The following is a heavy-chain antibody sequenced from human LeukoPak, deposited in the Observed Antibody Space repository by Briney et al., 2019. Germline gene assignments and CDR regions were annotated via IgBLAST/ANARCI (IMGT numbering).Heavy chain of an antibody. CDR3: AKEPSSGWYGNWFDP. J-gene: IGHJ5*02. D-gene: IGHD6-19*01. CDR1: GFTFSSYA. CDR2: ISDSGGST. V-gene: IGHV3-23*01. Sequence: GGSLRLSCAASGFTFSSYAMSWVRQAPGKGLEWVSIISDSGGSTYYADSVKGRFTISGDNSKNTLYLQMNSLRAEDTAVYYCAKEPSSGWYGNWFDPWGQGNLVTVSS.